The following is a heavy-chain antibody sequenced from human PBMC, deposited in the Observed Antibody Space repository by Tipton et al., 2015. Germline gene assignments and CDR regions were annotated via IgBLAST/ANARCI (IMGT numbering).Heavy chain of an antibody. CDR1: AYSISSDYY. D-gene: IGHD5-24*01. CDR2: ISHSGNT. CDR3: ARDLEHGMDV. J-gene: IGHJ6*02. V-gene: IGHV4-38-2*02. Sequence: TLSLTCAVSAYSISSDYYWGWIRQPPGKGLEWIGSISHSGNTYYNPSLKRRVTIPLDTSKNQFSLTLNSVTAADTAVYYCARDLEHGMDVWGQGTTVTVSS.